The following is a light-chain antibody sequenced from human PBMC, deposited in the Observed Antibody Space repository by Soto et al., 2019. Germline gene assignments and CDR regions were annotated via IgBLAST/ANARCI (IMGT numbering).Light chain of an antibody. CDR1: QSVSRGH. J-gene: IGKJ1*01. Sequence: EIVLTQSPGTLSLPPGEGATVSCRASQSVSRGHLAWYQQKPGQAPRLLIYDASSRASGVPDRFSGSGSGTDFTLTISRLEPDDFATYYCQQYKTYWTFGPGTKVDIK. CDR2: DAS. CDR3: QQYKTYWT. V-gene: IGKV3-20*01.